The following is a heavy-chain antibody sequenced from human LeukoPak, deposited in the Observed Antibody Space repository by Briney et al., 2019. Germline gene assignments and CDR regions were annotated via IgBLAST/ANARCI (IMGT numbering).Heavy chain of an antibody. D-gene: IGHD3-22*01. J-gene: IGHJ2*01. V-gene: IGHV3-7*03. Sequence: GGSLRLSCTTSGFNFRAYWMGWVRQAPGKGLEWVANIHQHGSKENYLDSVKGRFTISRDNAKSSIYLQMNSLRAEDTAVYYCARVATQYYYDSSGYPYWYFDLWGRGTLVTVSS. CDR3: ARVATQYYYDSSGYPYWYFDL. CDR2: IHQHGSKE. CDR1: GFNFRAYW.